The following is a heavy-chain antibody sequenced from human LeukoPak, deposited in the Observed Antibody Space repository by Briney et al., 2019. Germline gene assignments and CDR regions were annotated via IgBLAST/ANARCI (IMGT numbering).Heavy chain of an antibody. Sequence: GGSLRLSCAASGFTFSSHWMHWVRQAPGKGLVRVSRINGDGSNTTYADSVKGRFTISRDNAKNSLYLQMNSLRAEDTAVYYCARDRGIAVAGWYFDLWGRGTLVTVSS. CDR1: GFTFSSHW. D-gene: IGHD6-19*01. V-gene: IGHV3-74*03. CDR2: INGDGSNT. J-gene: IGHJ2*01. CDR3: ARDRGIAVAGWYFDL.